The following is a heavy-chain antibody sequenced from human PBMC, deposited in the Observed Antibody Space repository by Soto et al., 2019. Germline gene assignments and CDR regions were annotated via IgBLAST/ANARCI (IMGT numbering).Heavy chain of an antibody. J-gene: IGHJ4*02. V-gene: IGHV4-59*11. CDR2: IYDFGST. Sequence: SETLSLTCTVSGGSISSHYWNWIRQPPGKGLEWLGYIYDFGSTNYNPSLGSRVTISVDTSKNQFSLNLSSVTAADTAVYYCARVRSWMGHYFDFWGQGTLGTV. CDR3: ARVRSWMGHYFDF. CDR1: GGSISSHY. D-gene: IGHD6-13*01.